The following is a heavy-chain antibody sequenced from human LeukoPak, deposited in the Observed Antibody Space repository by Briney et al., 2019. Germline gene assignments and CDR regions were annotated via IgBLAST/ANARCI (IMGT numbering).Heavy chain of an antibody. Sequence: PSGTLSLTCTVSGGSISSYYWSWIRQPPGKGLEWIGYIYYSGSTNYNPSLKSRVTTSVDTSKNQFSLKLSSVTAADTAVYYCAVRQPYYYYYMDVWGKGTTVTVSS. CDR1: GGSISSYY. D-gene: IGHD5-18*01. CDR3: AVRQPYYYYYMDV. J-gene: IGHJ6*03. CDR2: IYYSGST. V-gene: IGHV4-59*01.